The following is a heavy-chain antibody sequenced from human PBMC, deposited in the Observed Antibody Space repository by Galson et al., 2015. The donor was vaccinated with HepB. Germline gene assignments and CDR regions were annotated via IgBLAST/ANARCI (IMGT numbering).Heavy chain of an antibody. J-gene: IGHJ6*02. D-gene: IGHD5-18*01. V-gene: IGHV3-30*04. CDR2: ISYDGSNK. Sequence: SLRLSCAASGFTFSSYAMHWVRQAPGKGLEWVAVISYDGSNKYYTDSVKGRFTISRDNSKNTLYLQMNSLRAEDTAVYYCAGEGDTAIPFWGTYGMDVWGQGTTVTVSS. CDR3: AGEGDTAIPFWGTYGMDV. CDR1: GFTFSSYA.